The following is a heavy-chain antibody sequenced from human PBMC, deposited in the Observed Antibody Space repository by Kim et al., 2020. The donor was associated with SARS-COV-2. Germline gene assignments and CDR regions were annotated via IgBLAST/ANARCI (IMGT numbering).Heavy chain of an antibody. CDR2: INHSGST. V-gene: IGHV4-34*01. CDR3: ARDRLDSGYGPFAY. Sequence: SETLSLTCAVYGGSFSGYYWSWIRQPPGKGLEWIGEINHSGSTNYNPSLKSRVTISVDTSKNQFSLKLSSVTAADTAVYYCARDRLDSGYGPFAYWGQGTLVTVSS. D-gene: IGHD5-12*01. CDR1: GGSFSGYY. J-gene: IGHJ4*02.